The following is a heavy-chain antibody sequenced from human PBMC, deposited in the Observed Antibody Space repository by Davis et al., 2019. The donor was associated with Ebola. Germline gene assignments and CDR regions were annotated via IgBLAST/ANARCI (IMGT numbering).Heavy chain of an antibody. CDR1: GYTFTSSD. D-gene: IGHD6-6*01. V-gene: IGHV1-8*01. J-gene: IGHJ4*02. Sequence: SVTVSCMASGYTFTSSDINWVRQATGQGLEWMGWMDPNSDNTGYAQKFQGRVTMTRNTSISTAYMELSSLRSDDTAVYYCARRVGGVIAARPFDYWGQGTLVTVSS. CDR3: ARRVGGVIAARPFDY. CDR2: MDPNSDNT.